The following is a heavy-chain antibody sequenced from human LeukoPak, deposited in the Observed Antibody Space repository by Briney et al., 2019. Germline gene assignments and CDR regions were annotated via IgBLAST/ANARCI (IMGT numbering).Heavy chain of an antibody. CDR3: VREAGYCAPVCVKTNWFDP. V-gene: IGHV3-23*01. Sequence: RSGGSLRLSCAASGFSFSSHAMSWVRQPPGKGLEWVAAISNGRTYYADSVRGRFAISRDDSTNTVYLHMNSLRDEDTGLYHCVREAGYCAPVCVKTNWFDPWGQGTLVTVSS. J-gene: IGHJ5*02. CDR1: GFSFSSHA. CDR2: ISNGRT. D-gene: IGHD2-15*01.